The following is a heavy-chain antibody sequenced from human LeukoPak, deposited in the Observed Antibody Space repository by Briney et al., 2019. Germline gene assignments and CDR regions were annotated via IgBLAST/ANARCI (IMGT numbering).Heavy chain of an antibody. CDR3: SRGRVYRTLARYCSSTSCYRGTDYYYYGMDV. CDR2: INHSVRT. V-gene: IGHV4-34*01. CDR1: GGSFSGYY. Sequence: SETLSLSCAVYGGSFSGYYWSWIRQPPGKGLGWIGEINHSVRTNYNPSPKRGATISVDTPTNQFSLKRSSVIAADTAVYYCSRGRVYRTLARYCSSTSCYRGTDYYYYGMDVWGKGTTVTVSS. D-gene: IGHD2-2*01. J-gene: IGHJ6*04.